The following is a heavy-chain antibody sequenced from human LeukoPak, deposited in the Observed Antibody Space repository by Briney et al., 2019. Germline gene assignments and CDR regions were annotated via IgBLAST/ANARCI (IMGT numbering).Heavy chain of an antibody. CDR2: ISYDGSNK. J-gene: IGHJ4*02. D-gene: IGHD3-16*01. V-gene: IGHV3-30-3*01. Sequence: GGSLRLSCAASGFTFSSYAMSWVRQAPGKGLEWVAVISYDGSNKYYADSVKGRFTISRDNSKNTLYLQMNSLRAEDTAVYYCARVLADYVLYYFDYWGQGTLVTVSS. CDR1: GFTFSSYA. CDR3: ARVLADYVLYYFDY.